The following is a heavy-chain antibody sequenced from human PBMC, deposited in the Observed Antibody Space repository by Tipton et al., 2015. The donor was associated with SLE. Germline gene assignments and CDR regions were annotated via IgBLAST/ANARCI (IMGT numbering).Heavy chain of an antibody. CDR1: GFTFSSYA. Sequence: SLRLSCAASGFTFSSYAMHWVRQAPGKGLEWVAVISYDGSNKYYADSVKGRFTISRDNSKNTLYLQMNSLRAEDTAVYYCARAPAALDIWGQGTMVTVSS. V-gene: IGHV3-30*04. J-gene: IGHJ3*02. CDR2: ISYDGSNK. CDR3: ARAPAALDI.